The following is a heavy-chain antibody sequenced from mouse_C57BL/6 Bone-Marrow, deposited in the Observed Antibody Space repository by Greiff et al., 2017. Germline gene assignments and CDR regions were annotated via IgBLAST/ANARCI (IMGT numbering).Heavy chain of an antibody. V-gene: IGHV1-19*01. Sequence: VQLQQSGPVLVKPGASVKMSCKASGYTFTDYYMNWVKQSHGKSLEWIGVINPYNGGTSYNQKFKGKATLTVDKSSSTAYMELNSLTSEDSAVYYCAREITTVVATDYWGQGTTLTVSS. J-gene: IGHJ2*01. D-gene: IGHD1-1*01. CDR3: AREITTVVATDY. CDR2: INPYNGGT. CDR1: GYTFTDYY.